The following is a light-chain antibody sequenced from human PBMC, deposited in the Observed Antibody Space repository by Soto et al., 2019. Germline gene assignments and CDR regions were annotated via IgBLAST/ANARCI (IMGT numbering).Light chain of an antibody. CDR2: DAS. J-gene: IGKJ1*01. V-gene: IGKV3-11*01. CDR1: QSVSSY. CDR3: QQRSNWPPWT. Sequence: EIVLTQSPATLSLSPGERATLSCRASQSVSSYLAWYQQKPGQAPRLLIYDASNRAPGIPARFSGSGSGPDFTLTISSLEPEDFAVYYCQQRSNWPPWTFGQGTKVEIK.